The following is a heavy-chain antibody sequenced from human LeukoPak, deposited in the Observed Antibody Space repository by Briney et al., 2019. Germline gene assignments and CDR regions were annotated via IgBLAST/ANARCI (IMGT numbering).Heavy chain of an antibody. CDR2: IYYSGST. Sequence: SETLSLTCTVSGGSISSYYWSWIRQPPGKGLEWIGYIYYSGSTNYNPSLKSRVTISVDTSKNQFSLKLSSVTAADTAVYYCARHETSWAYCFDYWGQGTLVTVSS. V-gene: IGHV4-59*01. CDR3: ARHETSWAYCFDY. D-gene: IGHD1-1*01. J-gene: IGHJ4*02. CDR1: GGSISSYY.